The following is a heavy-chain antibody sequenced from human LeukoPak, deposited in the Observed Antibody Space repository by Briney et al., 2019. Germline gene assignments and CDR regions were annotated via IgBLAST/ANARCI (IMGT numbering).Heavy chain of an antibody. CDR2: IYYSGNT. J-gene: IGHJ4*02. V-gene: IGHV4-59*01. CDR1: GDSISSYY. Sequence: SETLSLTCTVSGDSISSYYWSWIRHPPGKGLEWIGYIYYSGNTNYNPSLKSRVTISIDTSKNQFSVKLNSVTAADTAVYYCARVGSGSFDYWGQGTLVTVSS. D-gene: IGHD6-19*01. CDR3: ARVGSGSFDY.